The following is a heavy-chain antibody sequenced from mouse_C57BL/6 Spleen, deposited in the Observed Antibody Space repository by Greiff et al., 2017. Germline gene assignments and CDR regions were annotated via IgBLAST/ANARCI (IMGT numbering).Heavy chain of an antibody. CDR2: INPNNGGT. CDR1: GYTFTDYN. D-gene: IGHD2-4*01. V-gene: IGHV1-22*01. CDR3: APIYYDYDGGAY. Sequence: DVKLVESGPELVKPGASVKMSCKASGYTFTDYNMHWVKQSHGKSLEWIGYINPNNGGTSYNQKFKGKATLTVNKSSSTAYMELRSLTSEDSAVYYCAPIYYDYDGGAYWGQGTLVTVSA. J-gene: IGHJ3*01.